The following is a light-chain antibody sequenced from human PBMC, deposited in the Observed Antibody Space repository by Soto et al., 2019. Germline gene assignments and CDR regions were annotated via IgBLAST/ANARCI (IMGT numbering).Light chain of an antibody. Sequence: SELTRAAYVCRSPGQSIPITKTGTSSDVGSYNLVSWYQQHPGKAPKLMIYEVSKRPSGVSNRFSGSKSGNTASLTISGLQAEDEADYYCCSYAGSSPYVFGTGTKVTVL. J-gene: IGLJ1*01. CDR2: EVS. CDR1: SSDVGSYNL. V-gene: IGLV2-23*02. CDR3: CSYAGSSPYV.